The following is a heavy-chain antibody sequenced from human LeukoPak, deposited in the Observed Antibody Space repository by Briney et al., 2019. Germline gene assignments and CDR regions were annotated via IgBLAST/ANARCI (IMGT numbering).Heavy chain of an antibody. CDR2: MSPNSGDT. Sequence: ASVKVSCKASGYTFTSYDINWVRQATGQGLEWMGWMSPNSGDTGYAQEFQGRLTMTRDTSISTAHMELSSLRSEDTAVYYCVRTPPNWGADYWGQGTLVTVSS. CDR3: VRTPPNWGADY. V-gene: IGHV1-8*01. D-gene: IGHD3-16*01. CDR1: GYTFTSYD. J-gene: IGHJ4*02.